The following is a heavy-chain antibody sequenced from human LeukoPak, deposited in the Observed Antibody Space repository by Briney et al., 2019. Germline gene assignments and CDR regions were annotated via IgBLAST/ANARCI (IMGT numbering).Heavy chain of an antibody. V-gene: IGHV3-33*01. CDR1: GFTFSSYG. D-gene: IGHD2-15*01. CDR3: ARGVSVVVVAAGHSYGMDV. CDR2: IWYDGSNK. Sequence: SGGSLRLSCAASGFTFSSYGMHWVRQAPGKGLEWVAVIWYDGSNKYYADSVKGRFTISGDNSKNTLYLQMNSLRAEDTAVYYCARGVSVVVVAAGHSYGMDVWGQGTTVTVSS. J-gene: IGHJ6*02.